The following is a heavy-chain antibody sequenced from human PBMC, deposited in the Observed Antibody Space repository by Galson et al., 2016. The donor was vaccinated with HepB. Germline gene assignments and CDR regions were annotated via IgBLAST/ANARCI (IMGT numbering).Heavy chain of an antibody. V-gene: IGHV3-23*01. CDR3: AKVVGATPPLFDF. J-gene: IGHJ4*02. CDR1: GFTFSSYA. D-gene: IGHD1-26*01. Sequence: SLRLSCAASGFTFSSYAMTWVRQAPGKGLDWVSAISGRGGNTYYADSVKGRFTISSDNTKNTLYLQMNSRSAEDTAVYYCAKVVGATPPLFDFWGQGTLVTVSS. CDR2: ISGRGGNT.